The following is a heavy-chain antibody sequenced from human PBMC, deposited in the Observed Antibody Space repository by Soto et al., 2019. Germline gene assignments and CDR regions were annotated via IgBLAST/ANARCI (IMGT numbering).Heavy chain of an antibody. Sequence: SQTLSLTCAISGDSVSSNSAAWNWIRQSPSRGLEWLGRTYYRSKWYNDYAVSVKSRITINPDTSKNQFSLQLNSVTPEDTAVYYCARDHRFGYCTNGVCYTGRFDPWGQGTLVTVSS. J-gene: IGHJ5*02. D-gene: IGHD2-8*01. V-gene: IGHV6-1*01. CDR1: GDSVSSNSAA. CDR2: TYYRSKWYN. CDR3: ARDHRFGYCTNGVCYTGRFDP.